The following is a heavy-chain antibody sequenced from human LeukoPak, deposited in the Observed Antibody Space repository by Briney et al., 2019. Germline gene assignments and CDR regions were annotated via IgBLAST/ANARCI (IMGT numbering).Heavy chain of an antibody. D-gene: IGHD3-22*01. CDR3: AKSPEPYYYDSSGYYLFDY. Sequence: PGGSLRLSCAASGFTFSSYAMSWVRQAPGKGLEWVSAISGSGGSTYYADSVKGRFTISRDNSKNTLYLQMNSLRAEDTAVYYCAKSPEPYYYDSSGYYLFDYWGQGTLVTVSS. CDR1: GFTFSSYA. J-gene: IGHJ4*02. V-gene: IGHV3-23*01. CDR2: ISGSGGST.